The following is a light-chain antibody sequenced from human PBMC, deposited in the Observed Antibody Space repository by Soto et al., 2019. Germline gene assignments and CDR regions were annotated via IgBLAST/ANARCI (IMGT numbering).Light chain of an antibody. CDR2: SSN. J-gene: IGLJ3*02. Sequence: QSVLTQPPSASGTPGQRVTISCSGSSSNIGKNSVSWYQQLPGKAPKLIISSSNQRASGVPDRFSGSKSGTSASLAISGLQSEDEADYYCAAWDDSLNGVWVFGGGTKLTVL. CDR3: AAWDDSLNGVWV. CDR1: SSNIGKNS. V-gene: IGLV1-44*01.